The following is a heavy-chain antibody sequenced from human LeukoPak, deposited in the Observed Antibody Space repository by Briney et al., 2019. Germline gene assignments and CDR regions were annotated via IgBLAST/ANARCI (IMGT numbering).Heavy chain of an antibody. CDR2: ISGYTGNT. V-gene: IGHV1-18*01. D-gene: IGHD3-22*01. J-gene: IGHJ3*02. CDR3: VKTYYYDSSGYSDDAFDI. CDR1: GYTFTSYG. Sequence: ASVKVSCKASGYTFTSYGITWVRQAPGQGLEWMGWISGYTGNTNYAQKLQGRVSMTTDTSTSTAYMELRSLRSDDTAVYYCVKTYYYDSSGYSDDAFDIWGQGTMVTVSS.